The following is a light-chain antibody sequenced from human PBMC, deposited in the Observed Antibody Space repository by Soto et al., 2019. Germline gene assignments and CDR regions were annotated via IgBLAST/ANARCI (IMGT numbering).Light chain of an antibody. CDR3: YSYTTSSTRV. V-gene: IGLV2-14*01. CDR2: DVS. CDR1: SSDVGAYNY. Sequence: QSALTQPASVSGSPGQSITISCTGTSSDVGAYNYVSWYQQHPGKAPKLMIYDVSNRPSGVSNRFSGSKSGNTASLTISGLQAEDEADYYRYSYTTSSTRVFGGGTKLTVL. J-gene: IGLJ2*01.